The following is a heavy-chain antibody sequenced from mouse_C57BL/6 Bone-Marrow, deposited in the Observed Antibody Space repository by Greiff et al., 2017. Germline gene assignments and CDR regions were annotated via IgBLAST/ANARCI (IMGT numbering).Heavy chain of an antibody. V-gene: IGHV1-4*01. Sequence: VQLQESGAELARPGASVTMSCKASGYTFTSYTMHWVKQRPGQGLEWIGYINPSSGDTKYNQKFKDKATLTADKSSSTAYMQLSSLTSEDSAVYYCARLWRFAYWGQGTLVTVSA. CDR1: GYTFTSYT. CDR3: ARLWRFAY. CDR2: INPSSGDT. J-gene: IGHJ3*01.